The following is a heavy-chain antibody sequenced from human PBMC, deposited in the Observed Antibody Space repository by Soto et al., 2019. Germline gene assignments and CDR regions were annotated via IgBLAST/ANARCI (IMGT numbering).Heavy chain of an antibody. CDR2: ISYDGSNK. CDR3: ARDTAMVGHYGMDV. J-gene: IGHJ6*02. CDR1: GFTFSSYA. V-gene: IGHV3-30-3*01. Sequence: QVQLVESGGGVVQPGRSLRLSCAASGFTFSSYAMHWVRQVPGKGLEWVAVISYDGSNKYYADSVKGRFTISRDNSKNTLYLQMNSLRAEDTAVYYCARDTAMVGHYGMDVWGQGTTVTVSS. D-gene: IGHD5-18*01.